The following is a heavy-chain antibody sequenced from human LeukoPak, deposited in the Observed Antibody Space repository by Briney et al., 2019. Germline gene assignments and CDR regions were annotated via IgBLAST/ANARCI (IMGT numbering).Heavy chain of an antibody. J-gene: IGHJ4*02. CDR2: TSGSGGST. D-gene: IGHD2-2*01. CDR1: GFTFSSYA. Sequence: PGGSLRLSCAASGFTFSSYAMSWVRQAPGKGLEWVSSTSGSGGSTYYADSVKGRFTISRDNSKNTLYLQMNSLRAEDTAVYYCAKDHRTSTWPFDYWGQGTLVTVSS. V-gene: IGHV3-23*01. CDR3: AKDHRTSTWPFDY.